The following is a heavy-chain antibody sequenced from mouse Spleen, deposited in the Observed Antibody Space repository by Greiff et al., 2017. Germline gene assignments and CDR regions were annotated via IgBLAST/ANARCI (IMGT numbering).Heavy chain of an antibody. CDR1: GYSITSGYD. CDR3: ARESNLYAMDY. Sequence: VQLKQSGPGMVKPSQSLSLTCTVTGYSITSGYDWHWIRHFPGNKLEWMGYISYSGSTNYNPSLKSRISITHDTSKNHFFLKLNSVTTEDTATYYCARESNLYAMDYWGQGTSVTVSS. V-gene: IGHV3-1*01. J-gene: IGHJ4*01. CDR2: ISYSGST. D-gene: IGHD2-5*01.